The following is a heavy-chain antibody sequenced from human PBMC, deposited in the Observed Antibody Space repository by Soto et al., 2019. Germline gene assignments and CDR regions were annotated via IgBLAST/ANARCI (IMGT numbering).Heavy chain of an antibody. D-gene: IGHD4-17*01. CDR2: IYYSGST. J-gene: IGHJ4*02. CDR3: AREVNDYGTPRVFDY. Sequence: SETLSLTCTVSGGSVSSGSYYWSWIRQPPGKGLEWIGYIYYSGSTNYNPSLKSRVSISLDTSKNQLSLHLSSVTAADTAVYYCAREVNDYGTPRVFDYWGQGSQVIVSS. V-gene: IGHV4-61*01. CDR1: GGSVSSGSYY.